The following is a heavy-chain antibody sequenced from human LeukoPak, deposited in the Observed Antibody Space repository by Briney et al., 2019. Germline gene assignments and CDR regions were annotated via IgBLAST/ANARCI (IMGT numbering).Heavy chain of an antibody. J-gene: IGHJ4*02. Sequence: GGSLRLSCAASGFTFSSYSMNWVRQAPGKGLEWVSSISSSSSYIYYADSVKGRFTISRDNAKNSLYLQMNSLRAEDTAVYYCARGGTMVRGVIPTTNDYWGQGTLVTVSS. D-gene: IGHD3-10*01. CDR1: GFTFSSYS. CDR3: ARGGTMVRGVIPTTNDY. V-gene: IGHV3-21*01. CDR2: ISSSSSYI.